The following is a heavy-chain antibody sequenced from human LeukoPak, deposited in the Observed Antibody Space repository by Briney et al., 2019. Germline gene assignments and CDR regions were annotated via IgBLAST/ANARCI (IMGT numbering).Heavy chain of an antibody. Sequence: SQTLSLTCALSGDSVSSNSAAWNWLRQSPSRGLEWLGRTYYRSKWYNDYAVSVKSRITINPDTSKNQFSLQLNSVTPEDTAVYFCARDRSSGYVFGNYYYYMDVWGKGTTVTVSS. V-gene: IGHV6-1*01. D-gene: IGHD5-12*01. CDR2: TYYRSKWYN. J-gene: IGHJ6*03. CDR1: GDSVSSNSAA. CDR3: ARDRSSGYVFGNYYYYMDV.